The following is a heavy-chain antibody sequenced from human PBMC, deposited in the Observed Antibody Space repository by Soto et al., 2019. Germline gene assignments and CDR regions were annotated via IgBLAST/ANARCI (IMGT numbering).Heavy chain of an antibody. V-gene: IGHV1-3*04. Sequence: QVQLVQSGPEVKKPGASVKVSCKASGYTFNIYAIHWVRQAPGQRLEWMGWINTGNGNTKYSQKFQGRVTITRDKSATTAYIELSSLRSEDTAVGYCARRVVRTFDYWGQGTLVTVSS. CDR1: GYTFNIYA. CDR2: INTGNGNT. J-gene: IGHJ4*02. CDR3: ARRVVRTFDY. D-gene: IGHD4-17*01.